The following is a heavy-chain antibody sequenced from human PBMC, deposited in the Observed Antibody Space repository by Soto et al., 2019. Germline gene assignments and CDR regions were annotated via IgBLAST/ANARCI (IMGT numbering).Heavy chain of an antibody. D-gene: IGHD3-10*01. CDR3: AKDTQSWYYYGSGSYPQGPYYYYGMDV. Sequence: PGGSLRLSCTVSGVTFISYSMNWVRQAPGKGLEWVSSISSFSNYMYYTDSVKGRFTISRDNARNSLYLQMNSLRAEDTAVYYCAKDTQSWYYYGSGSYPQGPYYYYGMDVWGQGTTVTVSS. CDR1: GVTFISYS. J-gene: IGHJ6*02. V-gene: IGHV3-21*01. CDR2: ISSFSNYM.